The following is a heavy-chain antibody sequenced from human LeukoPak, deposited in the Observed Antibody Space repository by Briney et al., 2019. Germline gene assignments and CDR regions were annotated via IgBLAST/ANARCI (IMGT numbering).Heavy chain of an antibody. CDR2: IDWNGGSP. J-gene: IGHJ2*01. D-gene: IGHD4-17*01. Sequence: GGSLRLSCAVSGFTFDDHGMIWVRQAPGKGLEWVTGIDWNGGSPRYADSVKGRFTISRDNAKNFLYLQMNSLRAEDTALYYCARRMTTVTTRYFDLWGRGTLVTVSS. CDR3: ARRMTTVTTRYFDL. CDR1: GFTFDDHG. V-gene: IGHV3-20*04.